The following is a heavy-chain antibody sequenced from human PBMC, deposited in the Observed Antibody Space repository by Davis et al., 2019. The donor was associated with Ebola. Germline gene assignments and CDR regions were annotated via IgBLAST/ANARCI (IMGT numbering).Heavy chain of an antibody. J-gene: IGHJ6*02. D-gene: IGHD3-22*01. CDR2: IIPIFDTP. Sequence: SVKVSCKASGGTFINYGIGWVRQAPGQGLEWMGGIIPIFDTPNYAHNFQGRLTISADKSTSTQYMELGSLTSEDTAVYYCARVNYRDSSGFYWADNYYNMDVWGQGTTVTVSS. CDR1: GGTFINYG. V-gene: IGHV1-69*06. CDR3: ARVNYRDSSGFYWADNYYNMDV.